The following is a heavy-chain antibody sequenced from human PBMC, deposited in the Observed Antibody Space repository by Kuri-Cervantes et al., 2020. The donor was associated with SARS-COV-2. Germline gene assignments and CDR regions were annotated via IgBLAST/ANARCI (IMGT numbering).Heavy chain of an antibody. CDR1: GGSISSSSYY. Sequence: ESLKISCTVSGGSISSSSYYWGWIRQPPGKGLEWIGSSYYSGSTYYNPSLKSRVTISVDTSKNQFSLKLSSVTAADTAVYYCARSKSWRWFDPWGQGTLVTVSS. CDR2: SYYSGST. V-gene: IGHV4-39*07. D-gene: IGHD3-3*01. J-gene: IGHJ5*02. CDR3: ARSKSWRWFDP.